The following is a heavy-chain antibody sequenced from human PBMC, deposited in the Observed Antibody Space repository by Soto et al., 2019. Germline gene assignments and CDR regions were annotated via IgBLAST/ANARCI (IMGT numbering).Heavy chain of an antibody. V-gene: IGHV4-61*01. J-gene: IGHJ4*02. Sequence: SETLSLTCTVSGGSVSSGSYYWSWIRQPPGKGLEWIGYIYYSGSTNYNPSLKSRVTISVDTSKNQFSLKLSSVTAADTAVYYCARERSSSGWYLDYWGQGTLVTSPQ. CDR2: IYYSGST. CDR1: GGSVSSGSYY. CDR3: ARERSSSGWYLDY. D-gene: IGHD6-19*01.